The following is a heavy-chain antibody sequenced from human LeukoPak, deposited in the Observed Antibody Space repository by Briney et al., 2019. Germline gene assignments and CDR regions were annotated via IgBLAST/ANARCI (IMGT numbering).Heavy chain of an antibody. J-gene: IGHJ4*02. CDR1: GFTFNSYA. D-gene: IGHD1-26*01. CDR2: ISGRGDST. Sequence: GGPLRLSCAASGFTFNSYAMGWVRQAPGRGLEHVSAISGRGDSTYCPDSVKGQFTISRDNSKNTVFLQMNSLRAEDTAVYYCAKERKGSGYFDYWGQGTLVTVSS. V-gene: IGHV3-23*01. CDR3: AKERKGSGYFDY.